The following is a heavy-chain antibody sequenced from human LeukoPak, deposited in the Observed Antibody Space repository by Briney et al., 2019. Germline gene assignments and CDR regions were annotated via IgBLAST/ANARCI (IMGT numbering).Heavy chain of an antibody. V-gene: IGHV3-74*01. CDR2: INSDGSST. J-gene: IGHJ4*02. CDR3: AREGDILDFDY. D-gene: IGHD3-10*01. Sequence: GGSLRLSCAASGFTFSSYWMHWVRQAPGKGLVWVSRINSDGSSTSYADSVKGRFTISRDNAKNTLYLQMNSLRSDDTAVYYCAREGDILDFDYWGQGTLVTVSS. CDR1: GFTFSSYW.